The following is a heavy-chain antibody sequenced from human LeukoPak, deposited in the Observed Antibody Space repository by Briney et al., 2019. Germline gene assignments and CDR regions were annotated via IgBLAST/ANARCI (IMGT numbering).Heavy chain of an antibody. J-gene: IGHJ4*02. Sequence: TGGSLRLSCAASGFTFSSYEMNWVRQAPGKGLEWVSYISSSGSTISYADSVKGRFTISRDNAKNSLYLQMNSLRDDDTAVYYCAKDVVGQQWVENYWGQGTLVTVSS. CDR1: GFTFSSYE. CDR3: AKDVVGQQWVENY. CDR2: ISSSGSTI. V-gene: IGHV3-48*03. D-gene: IGHD2-2*01.